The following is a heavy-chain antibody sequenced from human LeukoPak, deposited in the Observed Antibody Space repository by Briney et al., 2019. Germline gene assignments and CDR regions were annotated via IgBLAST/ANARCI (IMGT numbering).Heavy chain of an antibody. CDR2: INHSGST. CDR3: ARVPMVRGADY. Sequence: SETLSLTCAVYGGSFCGYYWSWIRQPPGKGLEWIGEINHSGSTNYNPSLKSRVTISVDTSKNQFSLKLSSVTAADTAVYYCARVPMVRGADYWGQGTLVTVSS. J-gene: IGHJ4*02. V-gene: IGHV4-34*01. CDR1: GGSFCGYY. D-gene: IGHD3-10*01.